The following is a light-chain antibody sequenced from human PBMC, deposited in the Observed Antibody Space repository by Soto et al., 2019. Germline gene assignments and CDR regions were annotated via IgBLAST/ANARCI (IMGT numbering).Light chain of an antibody. CDR1: SSDIGVYNY. CDR2: EVS. CDR3: SSYAGSNNLYV. Sequence: QSALTQPPSASGSPGQSVTISCTGTSSDIGVYNYVSWYQQHPGKAPKLMIYEVSERPSGVPDRFSGSKSGNTASLTVSGLQTEYEADYYCSSYAGSNNLYVFGTGTKLPVL. J-gene: IGLJ1*01. V-gene: IGLV2-8*01.